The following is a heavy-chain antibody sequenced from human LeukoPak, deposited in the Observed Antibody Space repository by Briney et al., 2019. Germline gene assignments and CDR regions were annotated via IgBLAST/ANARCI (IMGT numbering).Heavy chain of an antibody. CDR2: INHSGST. D-gene: IGHD4-11*01. CDR1: GGSISSYY. J-gene: IGHJ4*02. Sequence: SETLSLTCTISGGSISSYYWSWIRQPPGRGLEWIGEINHSGSTNYNPSLKSRVTISVDTSKNQFSLKLSSVTAADTAVYYCARMDNYNPDYWGQGTLVTVSS. V-gene: IGHV4-59*12. CDR3: ARMDNYNPDY.